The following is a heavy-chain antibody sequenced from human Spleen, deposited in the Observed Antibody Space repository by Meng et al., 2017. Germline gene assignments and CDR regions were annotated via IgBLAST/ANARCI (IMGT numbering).Heavy chain of an antibody. CDR2: IWYDGSNK. CDR1: GFTFSSFE. J-gene: IGHJ4*02. Sequence: GESLKISCAASGFTFSSFEMNWVRQAPGKGLEWVAVIWYDGSNKYYADSVKGRFTISRDNSKNTLYLEMNSLRAEDTAVYYCARWPYDYWGQGTLVTVSS. CDR3: ARWPYDY. V-gene: IGHV3-33*08.